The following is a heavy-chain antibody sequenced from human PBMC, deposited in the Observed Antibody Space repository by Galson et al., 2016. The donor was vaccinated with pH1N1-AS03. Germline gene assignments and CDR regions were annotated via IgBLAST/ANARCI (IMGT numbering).Heavy chain of an antibody. D-gene: IGHD1-1*01. CDR2: ITGTSGTT. V-gene: IGHV3-23*01. CDR3: ARDSGRDTWTAYSFAS. J-gene: IGHJ5*01. CDR1: GFTFSTNA. Sequence: SLRLSCAASGFTFSTNAMSWVRQAPGKGLEWVATITGTSGTTHYADSVKGRFTVSREDSRNTLYLQMNNLRAEDSALYYCARDSGRDTWTAYSFASWGQGALVTVSS.